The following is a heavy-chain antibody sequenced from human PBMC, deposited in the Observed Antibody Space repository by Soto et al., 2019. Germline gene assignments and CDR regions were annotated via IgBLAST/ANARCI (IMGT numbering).Heavy chain of an antibody. CDR1: GGTFSSYA. V-gene: IGHV1-69*13. Sequence: GASVKVSCKASGGTFSSYAISWVRQAPGQGLEWMGGIIPIFGTANYAQKFQGRVTITADESTSTAYMELSSLRSEDTAVYYCARKTTGYYDSSGYTSAFDIWGQGTMVTVSS. J-gene: IGHJ3*02. CDR2: IIPIFGTA. CDR3: ARKTTGYYDSSGYTSAFDI. D-gene: IGHD3-22*01.